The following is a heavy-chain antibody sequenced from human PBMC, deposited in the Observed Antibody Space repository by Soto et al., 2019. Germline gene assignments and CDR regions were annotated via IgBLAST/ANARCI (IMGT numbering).Heavy chain of an antibody. Sequence: EVQLVQSGAEVKKPGESLKISCKGSGYSFNTYWIGWVRQMPGKGLEWMGIIYPDDSHTRYSPSFQGQVTISVDKSITTAYLQWSSLKASDTAMYYCARYLGYCSSTNCYSNWFDPWGQGTLVTVYS. CDR1: GYSFNTYW. CDR2: IYPDDSHT. D-gene: IGHD2-2*01. V-gene: IGHV5-51*03. CDR3: ARYLGYCSSTNCYSNWFDP. J-gene: IGHJ5*02.